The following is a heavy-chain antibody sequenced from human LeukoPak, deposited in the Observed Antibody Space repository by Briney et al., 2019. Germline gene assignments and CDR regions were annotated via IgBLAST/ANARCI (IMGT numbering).Heavy chain of an antibody. CDR3: ARYVCSSTSCLFDY. J-gene: IGHJ4*02. CDR2: ISSSSSYI. CDR1: GFTFSSYS. V-gene: IGHV3-21*01. D-gene: IGHD2-2*01. Sequence: GGSLRLSCAASGFTFSSYSLNWVSQAPGKGLEWVSSISSSSSYIYYADSVKGRFTISRDNAKNSLYLQMNSLRAEDTAVYYCARYVCSSTSCLFDYWGQGTLVTVSS.